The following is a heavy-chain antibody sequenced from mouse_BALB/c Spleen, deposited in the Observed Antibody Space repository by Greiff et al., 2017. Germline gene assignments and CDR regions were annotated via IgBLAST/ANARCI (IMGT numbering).Heavy chain of an antibody. D-gene: IGHD1-2*01. CDR2: IWSGGST. Sequence: VQLQQSGPGLVQPSQSLSITCTVSGFSLTSYGVHWVRQSPGKGLEWLGVIWSGGSTDYNAAFISRLSISKDNSKSQVFFKMHSLQANDTAIYYCARNVLRLLGGFAYWGQGTLVTVSA. V-gene: IGHV2-2*02. CDR1: GFSLTSYG. J-gene: IGHJ3*01. CDR3: ARNVLRLLGGFAY.